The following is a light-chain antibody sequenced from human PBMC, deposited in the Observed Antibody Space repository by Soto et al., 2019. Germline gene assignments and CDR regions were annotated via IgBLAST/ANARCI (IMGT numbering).Light chain of an antibody. Sequence: DIQMTQSPTSLSASVGDRVTITCRASQGIRNFVAWYQQKPGKAPKLLIYAASTLQSGVPSRFSGSGSGTDLTLTISSLQPEDVATYSCQEYSSVPVFGPGTKVEIK. J-gene: IGKJ3*01. V-gene: IGKV1-27*01. CDR1: QGIRNF. CDR2: AAS. CDR3: QEYSSVPV.